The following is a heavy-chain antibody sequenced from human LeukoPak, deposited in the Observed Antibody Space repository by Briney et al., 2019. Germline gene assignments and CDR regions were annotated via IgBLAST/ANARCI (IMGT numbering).Heavy chain of an antibody. Sequence: SETLSLTCAVYGGSFSGYYWSWIRQPPGKGLEWIGEINHSGSTNYNPSLKSRVTMSVDTSKNQFSLKLSSVTAADTAVYYCARDSTYYYGSGSPFYFDLWGRGTLVTVSS. CDR3: ARDSTYYYGSGSPFYFDL. V-gene: IGHV4-34*01. CDR1: GGSFSGYY. J-gene: IGHJ2*01. CDR2: INHSGST. D-gene: IGHD3-10*01.